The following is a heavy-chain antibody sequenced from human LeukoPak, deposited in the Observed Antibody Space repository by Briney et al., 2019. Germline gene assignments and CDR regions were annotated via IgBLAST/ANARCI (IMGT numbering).Heavy chain of an antibody. J-gene: IGHJ3*02. D-gene: IGHD4-17*01. Sequence: PSETLSLTCAVSGDSFSSHYWTWIRQSPGTGLEWIGYISHIGRTNYNPSLKSRLTISIDTSKNQFSLKLRSVTAADTAVYYCARDLVTVTKGFDIWGQGTMVSVSS. CDR1: GDSFSSHY. V-gene: IGHV4-59*11. CDR2: ISHIGRT. CDR3: ARDLVTVTKGFDI.